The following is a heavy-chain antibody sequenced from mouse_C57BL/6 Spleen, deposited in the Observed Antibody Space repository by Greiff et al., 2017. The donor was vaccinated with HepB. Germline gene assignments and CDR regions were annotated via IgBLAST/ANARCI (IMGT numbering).Heavy chain of an antibody. V-gene: IGHV1-52*01. D-gene: IGHD2-4*01. Sequence: VQLQQPGAELVRPGSSVKLSCKASGYTFTSYWMHWVKQRPIQGLEWIGNIDPSDSETHYNQKFKDKATLTVDKSSSTAYMQLSSLTSEDSAVYYCARSPYDYDIENYAMDYWGQGTSVTVSS. CDR3: ARSPYDYDIENYAMDY. CDR1: GYTFTSYW. J-gene: IGHJ4*01. CDR2: IDPSDSET.